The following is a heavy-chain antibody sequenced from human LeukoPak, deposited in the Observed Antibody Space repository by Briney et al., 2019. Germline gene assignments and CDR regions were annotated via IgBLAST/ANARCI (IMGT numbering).Heavy chain of an antibody. CDR2: ISWDGGST. CDR3: AKDLGSSWYVNGYYYYYYMDV. D-gene: IGHD6-13*01. Sequence: GGSLRLSCAASGFTFDDYTMHWVRQAPGKGLEWVSLISWDGGSTYYADSVKGRFTISRDNSKNSLYLQMNSLRTEDTALYYCAKDLGSSWYVNGYYYYYYMDVWGKGTTVTVSS. V-gene: IGHV3-43*01. CDR1: GFTFDDYT. J-gene: IGHJ6*03.